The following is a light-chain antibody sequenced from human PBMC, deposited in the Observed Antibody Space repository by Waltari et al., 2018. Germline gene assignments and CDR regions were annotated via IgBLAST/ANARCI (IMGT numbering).Light chain of an antibody. J-gene: IGKJ1*01. Sequence: IQLNQSPSTLSSSGVHRLSLPLRASQSAYLGLALYQQKPGKPPNLLIYKASTLQIVVTSRFSGGGSGTDFTLTISSLQPDDFGTYYWHQYNSYAWTFGQGTKVEIK. CDR3: HQYNSYAWT. CDR2: KAS. V-gene: IGKV1-5*03. CDR1: QSAYLG.